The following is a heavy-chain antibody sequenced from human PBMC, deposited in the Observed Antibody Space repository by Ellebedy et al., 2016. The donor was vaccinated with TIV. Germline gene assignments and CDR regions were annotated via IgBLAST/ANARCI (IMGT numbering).Heavy chain of an antibody. CDR2: INPNSGAT. CDR3: ATGGRLSATRGLNWPFDC. D-gene: IGHD3-10*01. V-gene: IGHV1-2*02. CDR1: GYTFPGYY. Sequence: AASVKVSCKAAGYTFPGYYMHWVRQAPGQGLEWMGWINPNSGATNYTQELHGRVAFTRDTSISTAYLELSSLTSDDTAVYYCATGGRLSATRGLNWPFDCWGQGTLVSVS. J-gene: IGHJ4*02.